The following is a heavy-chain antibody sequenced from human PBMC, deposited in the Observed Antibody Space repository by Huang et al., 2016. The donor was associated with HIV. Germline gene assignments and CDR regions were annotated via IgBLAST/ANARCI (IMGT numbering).Heavy chain of an antibody. Sequence: QVQLVQSGAEVKKPGASVKVSCKASGYTFTTYAMHWVRQAPGQRLEWMGWINVGNGNTKYSQKFQHMDTTTRDTSANTAYMELSSLRSEDTAVYYCARVYPTITIFGVVDPWGQGTLVTVSS. V-gene: IGHV1-3*01. J-gene: IGHJ5*02. D-gene: IGHD3-3*01. CDR1: GYTFTTYA. CDR3: ARVYPTITIFGVVDP. CDR2: INVGNGNT.